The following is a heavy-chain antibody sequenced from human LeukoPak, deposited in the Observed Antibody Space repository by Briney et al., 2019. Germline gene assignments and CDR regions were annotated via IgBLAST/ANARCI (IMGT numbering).Heavy chain of an antibody. Sequence: GGSLRLSCAASGFTFSSYWMSWVRQAPGKGLEWVANIKEDGSEKYYVDSVKGRFTISRDSAKNSLYLQMNSLRADDTAVYYCARDRSGQSRGGWHAGYWGQGTLVTVSS. CDR1: GFTFSSYW. CDR2: IKEDGSEK. J-gene: IGHJ4*02. CDR3: ARDRSGQSRGGWHAGY. D-gene: IGHD5-24*01. V-gene: IGHV3-7*01.